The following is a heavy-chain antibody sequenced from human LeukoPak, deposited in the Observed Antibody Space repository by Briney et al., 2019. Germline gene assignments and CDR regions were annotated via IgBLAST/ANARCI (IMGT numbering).Heavy chain of an antibody. D-gene: IGHD2-8*01. CDR3: AREGTGVAFDI. CDR2: ISGSGIK. CDR1: RFTFSRYE. Sequence: GGSLRLSCPASRFTFSRYEMHWVRQAPGQGLEWVSYISGSGIKHYADSVKGRFTISRDNAKNSLYLQMNSLRVEDTAVYYCAREGTGVAFDIWGQGTTVTV. V-gene: IGHV3-48*03. J-gene: IGHJ3*02.